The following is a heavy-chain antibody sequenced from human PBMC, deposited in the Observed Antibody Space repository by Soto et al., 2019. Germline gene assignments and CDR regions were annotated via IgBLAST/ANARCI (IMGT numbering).Heavy chain of an antibody. D-gene: IGHD6-6*01. CDR2: IYWSGDE. V-gene: IGHV2-5*01. CDR3: ARGLATLPVFAFDV. J-gene: IGHJ3*01. Sequence: SGPTMVNPTQTLTLTCSFSGFSLSTSGVGVGWIRQSPGKALEWLALIYWSGDEHYRPSLKSRLSIIKDTSKNHVVLIMTDMDPVDTATYYCARGLATLPVFAFDVWGQGTMVAVSS. CDR1: GFSLSTSGVG.